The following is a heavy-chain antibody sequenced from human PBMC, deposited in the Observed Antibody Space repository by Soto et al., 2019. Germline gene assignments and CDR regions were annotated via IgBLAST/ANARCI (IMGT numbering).Heavy chain of an antibody. CDR1: GFTFSSYG. CDR3: AREREPKGAVRGVIITRYYYVMDV. CDR2: IWYDGSNK. J-gene: IGHJ6*02. Sequence: HPGWSLRLSCAASGFTFSSYGMHLVRQAPGKGLEWVAVIWYDGSNKYYADSVKGRFTISRDNSKNTLSLQMNSLRAEDTAVYYCAREREPKGAVRGVIITRYYYVMDVWGQGTTVTVSS. D-gene: IGHD3-10*01. V-gene: IGHV3-33*01.